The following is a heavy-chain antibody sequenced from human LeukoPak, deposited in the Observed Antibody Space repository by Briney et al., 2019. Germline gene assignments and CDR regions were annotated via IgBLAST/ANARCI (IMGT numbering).Heavy chain of an antibody. J-gene: IGHJ3*02. CDR1: GFTFSSHA. Sequence: GGALRLSCAATGFTFSSHAMSGVRPAPGKGREGVSPIYGSGGSTYFADSLKGRFTISIDNSKNTLYLQINSLRAEDTAVYYCAKDIRYLYWPYAFDIWGQGTMVTVSS. CDR3: AKDIRYLYWPYAFDI. D-gene: IGHD2-15*01. V-gene: IGHV3-23*01. CDR2: IYGSGGST.